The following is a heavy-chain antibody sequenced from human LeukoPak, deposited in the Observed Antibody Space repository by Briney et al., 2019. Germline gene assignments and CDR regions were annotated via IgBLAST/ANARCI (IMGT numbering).Heavy chain of an antibody. D-gene: IGHD2-2*01. J-gene: IGHJ4*02. CDR3: ARVDCSSSSCYELDY. Sequence: PGGSLRLSCAGSGFTFSDYYMSWIRQAPGKGLEWVSYISSSDSTIYYADSVKGRFTISRDNAKNSLYLQMNSLRVEDTAVYYCARVDCSSSSCYELDYWDQGTLVTVSS. CDR2: ISSSDSTI. V-gene: IGHV3-11*04. CDR1: GFTFSDYY.